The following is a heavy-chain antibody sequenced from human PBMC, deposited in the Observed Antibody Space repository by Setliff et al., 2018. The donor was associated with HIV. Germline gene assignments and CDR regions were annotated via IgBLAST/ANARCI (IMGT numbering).Heavy chain of an antibody. V-gene: IGHV3-23*01. J-gene: IGHJ4*02. Sequence: PGGSLRLSCAASGFTFSSYSMNWVRQAPGKGLEWVSAISGSGSTTNYADSVKGRFTISRDKSKSTLYLQMNRLRADDTAVYYCIIAYSSGWLAPMGFDSWGQGTLVTVSS. CDR1: GFTFSSYS. CDR2: ISGSGSTT. D-gene: IGHD6-19*01. CDR3: IIAYSSGWLAPMGFDS.